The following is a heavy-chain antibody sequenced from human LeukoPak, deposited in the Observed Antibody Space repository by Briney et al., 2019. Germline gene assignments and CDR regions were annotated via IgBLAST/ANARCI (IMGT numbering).Heavy chain of an antibody. CDR2: INSDGSST. D-gene: IGHD3-22*01. Sequence: GGSLRLSCAASGFTFSSYAMHWVRQAPGKGLVWVSRINSDGSSTSYADSVKGRFTISRDNAKNTLYLQMNSLRAEDTAVYYCAREGSYYYYDTSGYYCGLFDYWGQGTLVTVSS. V-gene: IGHV3-74*01. J-gene: IGHJ4*02. CDR1: GFTFSSYA. CDR3: AREGSYYYYDTSGYYCGLFDY.